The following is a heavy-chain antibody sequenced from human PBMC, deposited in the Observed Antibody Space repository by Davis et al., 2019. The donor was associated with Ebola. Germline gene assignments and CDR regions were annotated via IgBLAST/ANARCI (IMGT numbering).Heavy chain of an antibody. J-gene: IGHJ5*02. D-gene: IGHD3-3*01. V-gene: IGHV4-59*08. Sequence: SETLSLTCAVSGGSISSYYWSWIRQPPGKGLEWIGYIYYSGSTNYNPSLKSRVTISVDTSKNQFSLKLSSVTAADTAVYYCARLGYDFWSGYYTYNWFDPWGQGTLVTVSS. CDR1: GGSISSYY. CDR3: ARLGYDFWSGYYTYNWFDP. CDR2: IYYSGST.